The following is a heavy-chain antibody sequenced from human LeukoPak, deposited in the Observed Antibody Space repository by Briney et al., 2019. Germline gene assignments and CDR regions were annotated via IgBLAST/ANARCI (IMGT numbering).Heavy chain of an antibody. J-gene: IGHJ5*02. CDR2: IHSGDST. V-gene: IGHV3-53*01. Sequence: GGSLRLSCAASGFTFSSYEMNWVRQTLGKGLEWVSMIHSGDSTYYADSVKGRFTISKDKSKNTLYLQMNSLRAEDTALYYCATRGAWGQGTLVTVSS. CDR1: GFTFSSYE. CDR3: ATRGA.